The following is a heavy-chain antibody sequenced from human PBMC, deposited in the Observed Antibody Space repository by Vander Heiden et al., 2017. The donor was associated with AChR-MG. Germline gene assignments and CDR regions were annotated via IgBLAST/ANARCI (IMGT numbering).Heavy chain of an antibody. Sequence: QVTLTESGPALVKPTQTLTLTCTFSGFSLSTNTMCVSWIRQPPGKALEWLARIDWDDDKYYRTSLKTRLSISKDTSKNQVVLTMTNVDPADTATYYCARTRNPTTVIDYWGQGTLVTVSS. V-gene: IGHV2-70*15. J-gene: IGHJ4*02. CDR2: IDWDDDK. CDR3: ARTRNPTTVIDY. CDR1: GFSLSTNTMC. D-gene: IGHD4-17*01.